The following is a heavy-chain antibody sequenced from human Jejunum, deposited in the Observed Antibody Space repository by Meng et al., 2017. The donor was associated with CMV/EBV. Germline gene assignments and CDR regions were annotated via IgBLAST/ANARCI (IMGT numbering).Heavy chain of an antibody. CDR2: FVNNVDT. Sequence: QVHLLQPGAGVNRPGASGRVSCEASGYTCASDGISWLRQAPGQGLEWMGWFVNNVDTYSAQKFQGRVTMTTDTHTSTAFMELRSLRSDDTAVYYCARGTPGRSYSDYWGQGTLVTVSS. J-gene: IGHJ4*02. D-gene: IGHD3-10*01. CDR3: ARGTPGRSYSDY. CDR1: GYTCASDG. V-gene: IGHV1-18*01.